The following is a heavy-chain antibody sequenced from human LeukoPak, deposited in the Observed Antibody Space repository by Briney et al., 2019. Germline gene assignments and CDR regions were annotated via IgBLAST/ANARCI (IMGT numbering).Heavy chain of an antibody. CDR3: ASGLEGYYYVSFDY. D-gene: IGHD3-22*01. J-gene: IGHJ4*02. V-gene: IGHV4-34*01. Sequence: SETLSLTCAVYGGSFSGYYWSWIRQPPGKGLEWIGEINHSGSTNYNPSLKSRVTISVDTSKNQFSLKLSSVTAADTAVYYCASGLEGYYYVSFDYWGQGTLVTVSS. CDR1: GGSFSGYY. CDR2: INHSGST.